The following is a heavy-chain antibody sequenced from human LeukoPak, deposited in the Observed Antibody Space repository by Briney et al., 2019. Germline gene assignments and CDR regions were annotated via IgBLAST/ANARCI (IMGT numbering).Heavy chain of an antibody. J-gene: IGHJ4*02. Sequence: GGSLRLSCTASGFTFGSYAMTWVRRAPGKGLEWVSSIVGSGGNTYYADSVKGRFTISRDNSKSTLSLQMNSLRAEDTAVYYCGKDSRGSSVRVFDCWGQGILVTVSS. CDR3: GKDSRGSSVRVFDC. D-gene: IGHD5/OR15-5a*01. V-gene: IGHV3-23*01. CDR2: IVGSGGNT. CDR1: GFTFGSYA.